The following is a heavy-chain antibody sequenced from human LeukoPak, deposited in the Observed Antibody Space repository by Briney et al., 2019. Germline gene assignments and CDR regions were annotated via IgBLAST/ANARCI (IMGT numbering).Heavy chain of an antibody. D-gene: IGHD3-10*01. J-gene: IGHJ3*02. V-gene: IGHV3-21*01. CDR2: ISSSSSYI. Sequence: GGSLRLSCAASGFTFSSYSMNWVRQAPGKGLEWVSSISSSSSYIYYADSVKGRFTISRDNAKNSLYLQMNSLRAEDTAVYYCERDRYKRKWLLWFGDAAGTADVFDIWGQGTMVTVSS. CDR1: GFTFSSYS. CDR3: ERDRYKRKWLLWFGDAAGTADVFDI.